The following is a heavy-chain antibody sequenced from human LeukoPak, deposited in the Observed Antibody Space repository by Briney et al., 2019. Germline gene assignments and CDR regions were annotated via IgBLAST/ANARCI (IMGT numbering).Heavy chain of an antibody. V-gene: IGHV3-53*01. J-gene: IGHJ4*02. CDR2: FYRGDST. CDR1: GFTVSSSY. Sequence: GGSLRLSCAASGFTVSSSYMYWVRQAPGKGLEWVSFFYRGDSTYYADSVKGRFSISRDNAKNTLYLQMNSLRVEDTAVYYCARGRPHGNDYWGQGTLVTVSS. D-gene: IGHD4-23*01. CDR3: ARGRPHGNDY.